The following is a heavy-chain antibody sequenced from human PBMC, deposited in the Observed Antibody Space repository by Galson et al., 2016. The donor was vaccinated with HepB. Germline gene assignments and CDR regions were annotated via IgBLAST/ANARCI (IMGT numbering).Heavy chain of an antibody. J-gene: IGHJ4*02. Sequence: QSGAEVKKPGESLKISCKGDGYVFSSYWIAWVRQTPDKGLEWMGLFYPGDSEIRYSPSFQGQVTFSADKSINTAYMKWSSLEASDTAIYYCARLVSSRSPCDSWGQGTLVTVSS. D-gene: IGHD2-21*01. CDR2: FYPGDSEI. V-gene: IGHV5-51*01. CDR3: ARLVSSRSPCDS. CDR1: GYVFSSYW.